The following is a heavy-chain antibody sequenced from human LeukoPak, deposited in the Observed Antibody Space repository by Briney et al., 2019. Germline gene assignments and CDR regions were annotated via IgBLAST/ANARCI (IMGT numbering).Heavy chain of an antibody. D-gene: IGHD1-26*01. CDR2: IYYSGST. V-gene: IGHV4-30-4*01. J-gene: IGHJ3*02. CDR3: AREEGFDSGAMNAFDI. Sequence: GGSXXXGDYYWSWIRQPPGKGLEWIVYIYYSGSTYYNPSLKSRVTISVDTSKNQFSLKLSSVTAADTAVYYCAREEGFDSGAMNAFDIWGQGTMVTVSS. CDR1: GGSXXXGDYY.